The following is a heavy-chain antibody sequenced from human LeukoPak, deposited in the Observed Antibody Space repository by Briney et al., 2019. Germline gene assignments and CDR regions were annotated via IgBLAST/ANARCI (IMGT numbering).Heavy chain of an antibody. J-gene: IGHJ5*02. Sequence: GGPLRLSCAASGFTFSDYYMSWLRQAPGKGLEWVSYISSSGSNIYYADSVKGRFTISRDNAKNSLYLQINSLRAEDTAVYYCAREELMLYAIGGNWFDPWGQGTLVTVSS. CDR3: AREELMLYAIGGNWFDP. D-gene: IGHD2-8*01. CDR1: GFTFSDYY. V-gene: IGHV3-11*04. CDR2: ISSSGSNI.